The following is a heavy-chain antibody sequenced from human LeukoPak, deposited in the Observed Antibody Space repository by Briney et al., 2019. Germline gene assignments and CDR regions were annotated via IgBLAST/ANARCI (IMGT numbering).Heavy chain of an antibody. V-gene: IGHV4-4*02. Sequence: SETLSLTCAVSGGSISSSNWWSWVRQPPGKGLEWIGEIYHSGSTNYSPSLKSRVTISVDKSKNQFSLKLSSVTAADTAVYHCARFDSSGDWFDPWGQGTLVTVSS. J-gene: IGHJ5*02. CDR3: ARFDSSGDWFDP. CDR1: GGSISSSNW. CDR2: IYHSGST. D-gene: IGHD3-10*01.